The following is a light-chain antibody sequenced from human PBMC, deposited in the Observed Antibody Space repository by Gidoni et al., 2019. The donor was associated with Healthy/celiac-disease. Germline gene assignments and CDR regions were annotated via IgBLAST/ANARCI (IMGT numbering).Light chain of an antibody. Sequence: EIVLTQSPATLSLSPGERATLSCRASQSVRSYLAWYQQNPGQAPRLLIYDASNRATGIPARFSGSGSGTDFTLTISSLEPEDFAVYYCQQRSNWPTFGQGTKVEIK. CDR1: QSVRSY. V-gene: IGKV3-11*01. CDR2: DAS. J-gene: IGKJ1*01. CDR3: QQRSNWPT.